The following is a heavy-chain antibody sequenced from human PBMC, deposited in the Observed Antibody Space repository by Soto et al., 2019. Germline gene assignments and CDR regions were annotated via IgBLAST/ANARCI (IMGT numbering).Heavy chain of an antibody. V-gene: IGHV1-69*06. CDR1: GGTFSSYA. D-gene: IGHD3-10*01. CDR2: IIPIFGTA. J-gene: IGHJ5*02. CDR3: ARDHYSATTERGWFDP. Sequence: QVQLVQSGAEVKKPGSSVKVSCKASGGTFSSYAISWVRQAPGQGLEWMGGIIPIFGTANYAQKFQGRVTITADKSTSTAYMELSSLRSEDTAVYYCARDHYSATTERGWFDPWGQGTLVTVSS.